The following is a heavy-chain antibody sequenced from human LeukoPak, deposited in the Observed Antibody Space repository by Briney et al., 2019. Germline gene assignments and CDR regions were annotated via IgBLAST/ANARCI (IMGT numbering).Heavy chain of an antibody. D-gene: IGHD3-22*01. CDR1: GDSIYSGGYY. Sequence: LSETLSLTCTVSGDSIYSGGYYWSWIRQHPEKGLEWIGYIYYSGSTYFNPSLKSRVSMSVDTSKNQFFLKLSSVTAADTAVYYCARGPARYYDTSGYRFDYWGQGTLVTVSS. J-gene: IGHJ4*02. V-gene: IGHV4-31*03. CDR3: ARGPARYYDTSGYRFDY. CDR2: IYYSGST.